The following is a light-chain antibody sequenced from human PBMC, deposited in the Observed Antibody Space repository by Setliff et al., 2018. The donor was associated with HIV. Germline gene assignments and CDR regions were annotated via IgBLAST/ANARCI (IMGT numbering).Light chain of an antibody. CDR3: CSYAGSYTYV. V-gene: IGLV2-11*01. CDR2: DVT. Sequence: QSALAQPRSVSGSPGQSVTISCTGTSSDVGLYSYVSWYQQHPGKAPKLMIYDVTKRPSGVPDRFSGSKSGNTASLTISGLQAEDEADYYCCSYAGSYTYVFGTGTKVTVL. J-gene: IGLJ1*01. CDR1: SSDVGLYSY.